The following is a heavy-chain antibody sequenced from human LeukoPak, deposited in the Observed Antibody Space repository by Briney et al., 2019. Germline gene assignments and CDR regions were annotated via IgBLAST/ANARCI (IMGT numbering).Heavy chain of an antibody. V-gene: IGHV4-39*07. CDR1: GGSISSSSYY. D-gene: IGHD4/OR15-4a*01. J-gene: IGHJ5*02. CDR2: IYYSGST. Sequence: SETLSLTCTVPGGSISSSSYYWGWIRQPPGKGLEWIGSIYYSGSTYYNPSLKSRVTISVDTSKNQFSLKLSSVTAADTAVYYCAVFRPNGPYNWFDPWGQGTLVTVSS. CDR3: AVFRPNGPYNWFDP.